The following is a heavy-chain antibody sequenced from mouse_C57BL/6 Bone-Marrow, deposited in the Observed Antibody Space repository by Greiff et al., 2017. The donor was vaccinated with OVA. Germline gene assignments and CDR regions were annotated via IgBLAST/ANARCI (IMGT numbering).Heavy chain of an antibody. Sequence: QVQLKQSGAELARPGASVKLSCKASGYTFTSYGISWVKQRTGQGLEWIGECYPRSGNTYYNEKFKGKATLTADKSSSTAYMELHSLTSEDSAVYFCARYGVYYSNWGFAYWGQGTLVTVSA. V-gene: IGHV1-81*01. CDR1: GYTFTSYG. J-gene: IGHJ3*01. CDR3: ARYGVYYSNWGFAY. CDR2: CYPRSGNT. D-gene: IGHD2-5*01.